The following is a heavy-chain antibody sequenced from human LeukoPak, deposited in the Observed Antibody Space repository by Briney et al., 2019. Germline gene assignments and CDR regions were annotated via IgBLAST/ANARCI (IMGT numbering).Heavy chain of an antibody. CDR2: IQHDGSIL. J-gene: IGHJ5*01. Sequence: PGGSLRLSCAASGFTFSSYGMHWIRQAPAKGLEWVAAIQHDGSILYYADSVKGRFTISRDDSKNTLYLQMSSLRAEDTAVYYCARDNGYGGLEDAWGRGTLVTVSS. CDR1: GFTFSSYG. V-gene: IGHV3-33*05. CDR3: ARDNGYGGLEDA. D-gene: IGHD4-23*01.